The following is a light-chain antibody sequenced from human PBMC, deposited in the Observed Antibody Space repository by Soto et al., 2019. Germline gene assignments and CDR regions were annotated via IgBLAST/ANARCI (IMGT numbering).Light chain of an antibody. CDR3: QQADSVPWT. CDR2: SAS. V-gene: IGKV1-12*01. CDR1: QDISSW. J-gene: IGKJ1*01. Sequence: DIQMTQSPSFVSASVGDRVTITCRASQDISSWVACYQQKPGKAPKLLIYSASSLQSGVPSRFSGSGSGTVFTLTITNLQPEDFAAYYCQQADSVPWTFGQGTRVEIK.